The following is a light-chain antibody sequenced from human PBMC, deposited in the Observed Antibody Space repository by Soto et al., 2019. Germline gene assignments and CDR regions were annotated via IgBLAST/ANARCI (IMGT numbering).Light chain of an antibody. CDR1: QSISTW. J-gene: IGKJ4*01. V-gene: IGKV1-5*03. CDR3: QQRYVWLT. Sequence: DIQMTQSPSTLPASVGDRVTITCRANQSISTWLAWYQQKPGKAPNLLIYKASRLETGTPARFSGSGSGTDFTLTISSLEPEDSAVYYCQQRYVWLTFGGGTKVDIK. CDR2: KAS.